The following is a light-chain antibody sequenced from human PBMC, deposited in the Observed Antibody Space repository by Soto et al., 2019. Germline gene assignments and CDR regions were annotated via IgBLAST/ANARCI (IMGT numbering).Light chain of an antibody. CDR2: SID. Sequence: QAVVTQEPSLTVSPGGTVTLTCASSTGAVTSAYYPNWFQQKPGQAPRALIYSIDNKHSWTPARFSGSLLEGKAALTLSGVQPEDEAEYYCLLYYSDAWVFGGGTKLTVL. J-gene: IGLJ3*02. CDR1: TGAVTSAYY. CDR3: LLYYSDAWV. V-gene: IGLV7-43*01.